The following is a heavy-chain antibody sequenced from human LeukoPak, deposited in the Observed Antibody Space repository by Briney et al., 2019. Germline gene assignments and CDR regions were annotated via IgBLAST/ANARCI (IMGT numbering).Heavy chain of an antibody. CDR1: GFTFSSYA. CDR2: ISGSGGST. V-gene: IGHV3-23*01. J-gene: IGHJ4*02. Sequence: GGSLRLSCAASGFTFSSYAMSWVRQAPGKGLEWVSAISGSGGSTYYADSVKGRFTISRDNSKSMLYLQMNSLRAEDTAVYYCASHATGIYYFDYWGQGTLVTVSS. CDR3: ASHATGIYYFDY. D-gene: IGHD1-14*01.